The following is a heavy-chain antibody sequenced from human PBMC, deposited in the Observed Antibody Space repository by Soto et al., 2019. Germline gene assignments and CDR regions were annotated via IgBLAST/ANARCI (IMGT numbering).Heavy chain of an antibody. CDR2: TYYTGST. CDR1: GGSISSTRYY. CDR3: VSGPGTTADY. Sequence: PSETLSLTCTVSGGSISSTRYYWGWIRQPPGKGLEWIGTTYYTGSTYYNPSLKSRVTISVDMSKNQFSLKVRWVTAADTDVYYCVSGPGTTADYWGQGTLVTVSS. D-gene: IGHD1-1*01. V-gene: IGHV4-39*01. J-gene: IGHJ4*02.